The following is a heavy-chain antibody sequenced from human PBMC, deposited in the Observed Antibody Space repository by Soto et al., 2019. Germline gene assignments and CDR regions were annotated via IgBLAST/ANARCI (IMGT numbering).Heavy chain of an antibody. CDR3: ARESGDYITLGAFDM. Sequence: SVKVCCKASGGTFSSYAISWVRQAPGQGLEWMGGIIPIFGTANYAQKFQGRVTITADKSTSTAYMELSSLRSEDTAVYYCARESGDYITLGAFDMRGQRSMVTV. J-gene: IGHJ3*02. D-gene: IGHD4-17*01. V-gene: IGHV1-69*06. CDR1: GGTFSSYA. CDR2: IIPIFGTA.